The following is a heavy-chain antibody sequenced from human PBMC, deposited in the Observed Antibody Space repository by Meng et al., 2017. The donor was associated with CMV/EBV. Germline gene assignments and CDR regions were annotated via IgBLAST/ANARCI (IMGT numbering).Heavy chain of an antibody. V-gene: IGHV1-2*02. CDR2: INPASGDT. Sequence: SGYTFNGYYIHWARQAPGQGLEWMGWINPASGDTILAQKFQGRVTMTRDTSLTTAYMEPNRLRSDDTAVYYCATSSVEVMIYAGLDYWGQGTLVTVSS. J-gene: IGHJ4*02. CDR1: GYTFNGYY. D-gene: IGHD2/OR15-2a*01. CDR3: ATSSVEVMIYAGLDY.